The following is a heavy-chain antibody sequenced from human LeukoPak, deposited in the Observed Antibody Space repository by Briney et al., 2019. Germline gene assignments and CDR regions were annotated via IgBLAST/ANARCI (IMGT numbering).Heavy chain of an antibody. V-gene: IGHV1-18*01. CDR3: ARGGIRYFDWSDAFDI. J-gene: IGHJ3*02. Sequence: GASVKVSCKASGYTFTSYGISWVRQAPGQGLEWMGWISAYNGNTNYAQKLQGRVTMTTDTSASTAYMELRSLRSGDTAVYYCARGGIRYFDWSDAFDIWGQGTVVTVSS. CDR1: GYTFTSYG. D-gene: IGHD3-9*01. CDR2: ISAYNGNT.